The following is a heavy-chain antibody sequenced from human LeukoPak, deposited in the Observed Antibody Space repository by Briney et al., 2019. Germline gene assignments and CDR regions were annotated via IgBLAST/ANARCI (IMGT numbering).Heavy chain of an antibody. D-gene: IGHD2-21*01. CDR1: GYTFTSYG. CDR3: ARDRQCGY. CDR2: ISPYNGNT. J-gene: IGHJ4*02. Sequence: ASVTVSCKASGYTFTSYGISWVRQAPGQGLEWMGWISPYNGNTNYAPKLQGRVTMTTDTATSTAYMELTSLTSDDTAVYYCARDRQCGYWGQGTPVTVSS. V-gene: IGHV1-18*01.